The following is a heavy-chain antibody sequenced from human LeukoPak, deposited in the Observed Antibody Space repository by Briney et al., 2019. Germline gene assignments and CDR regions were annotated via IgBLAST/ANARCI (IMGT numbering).Heavy chain of an antibody. CDR2: INPNSGGT. V-gene: IGHV1-2*02. CDR1: GFTFTAYY. Sequence: ASVKVSCKASGFTFTAYYLHWVRQAPGQRLEWMGWINPNSGGTNYAQKFQGRVTMTRDKSISTAYLQWSSLKASDTAMYYCAGSIAAAASSKMGFDYWGQGTLVTVSS. CDR3: AGSIAAAASSKMGFDY. J-gene: IGHJ4*02. D-gene: IGHD6-13*01.